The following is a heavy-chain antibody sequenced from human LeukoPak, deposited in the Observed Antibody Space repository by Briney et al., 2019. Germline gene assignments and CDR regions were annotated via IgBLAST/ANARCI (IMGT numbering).Heavy chain of an antibody. CDR2: ISWSRYII. J-gene: IGHJ3*02. D-gene: IGHD2-15*01. CDR3: VRDHVGGSCVDCPLGDAFDT. CDR1: GFTFDEYA. V-gene: IGHV3-9*01. Sequence: PGGFLRLSCAASGFTFDEYAMHWVRQAPGKGLEWVSGISWSRYIIEYADSVRGRFTISRDNAKNSLFLQMSSLRAEDSAMYYCVRDHVGGSCVDCPLGDAFDTWGQGTMVTVSS.